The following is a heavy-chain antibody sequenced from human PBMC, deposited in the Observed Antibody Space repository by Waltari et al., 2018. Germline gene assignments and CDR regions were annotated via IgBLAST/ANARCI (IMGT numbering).Heavy chain of an antibody. CDR2: IKEDGSRK. Sequence: EVQLAESGGGLVQPGGPLRLSCAASAFAFSASWLSWVRQAPGKGLEWVAQIKEDGSRKYYVGSVRDRFTISRDNAKNSLYLEMNSLRDEDTAVYYCAKDRGWFRFDYWGQGTLVTVSP. D-gene: IGHD3-10*01. V-gene: IGHV3-7*01. CDR1: AFAFSASW. CDR3: AKDRGWFRFDY. J-gene: IGHJ4*02.